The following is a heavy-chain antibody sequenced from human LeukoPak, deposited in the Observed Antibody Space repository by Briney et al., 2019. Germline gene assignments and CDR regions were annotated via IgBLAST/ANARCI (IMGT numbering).Heavy chain of an antibody. V-gene: IGHV4-59*01. J-gene: IGHJ1*01. D-gene: IGHD3-22*01. CDR2: IYYSGST. CDR3: ARDDYYYDSSGYDIAEYFQH. Sequence: SETLSLTCTVSGGSISSYYWSWIRQPPGKGLEWIGYIYYSGSTNYNPSLKSRVTISVDTSKNQFSLKLSSVTAADTAVYYCARDDYYYDSSGYDIAEYFQHWGQGTLVTVSS. CDR1: GGSISSYY.